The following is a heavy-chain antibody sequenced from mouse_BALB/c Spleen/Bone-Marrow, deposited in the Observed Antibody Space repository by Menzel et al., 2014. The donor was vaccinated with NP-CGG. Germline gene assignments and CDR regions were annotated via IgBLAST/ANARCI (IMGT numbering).Heavy chain of an antibody. CDR1: GFTFSSYA. CDR2: ISSGGST. V-gene: IGHV5-6-5*01. J-gene: IGHJ2*01. Sequence: EVKLVESGGGLVKPGGSLKLSCAASGFTFSSYAMSWVRQTPEKRLEWVASISSGGSTYYPDSVKGRFTISRDNARNILYLQMSSRRSEDTAMYYCARVGITTVDYWGQGTTLTVSS. CDR3: ARVGITTVDY. D-gene: IGHD1-1*01.